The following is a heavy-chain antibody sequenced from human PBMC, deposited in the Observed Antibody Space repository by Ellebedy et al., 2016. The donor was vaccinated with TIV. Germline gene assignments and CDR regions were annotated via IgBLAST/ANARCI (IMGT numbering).Heavy chain of an antibody. V-gene: IGHV3-33*01. CDR1: GFTSSRYG. CDR3: AREYQLLSSKLNHIDY. D-gene: IGHD2-2*01. Sequence: GGSLRLSXAASGFTSSRYGMHLVRQDPGTGLEWVAVIWYDGSNKYYADSVKGRFTISRDNSKNTLYLQMNSLRAEDTAVYYCAREYQLLSSKLNHIDYWGQGTLVTVSS. CDR2: IWYDGSNK. J-gene: IGHJ4*02.